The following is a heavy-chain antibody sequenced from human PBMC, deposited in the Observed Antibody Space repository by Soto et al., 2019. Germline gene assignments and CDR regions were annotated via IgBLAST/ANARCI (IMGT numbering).Heavy chain of an antibody. D-gene: IGHD4-17*01. J-gene: IGHJ6*02. Sequence: GGSLRLSCAASGFTVSSNYMSWVRQAPGKGLEWVSVIYSGGSTYYADSVKGRFTISRDNSKNTLYLQMNSLRAEDTAVYYCARATGSYDYGMDVWGQGTTVTVSS. CDR2: IYSGGST. V-gene: IGHV3-66*01. CDR3: ARATGSYDYGMDV. CDR1: GFTVSSNY.